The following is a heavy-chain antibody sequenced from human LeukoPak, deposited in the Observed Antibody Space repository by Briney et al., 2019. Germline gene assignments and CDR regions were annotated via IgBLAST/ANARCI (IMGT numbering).Heavy chain of an antibody. CDR3: ARLPGYSSGWFHFDY. J-gene: IGHJ4*02. Sequence: SETLSLTCTVSGGSISSCYWSWIRQSPGKGLEWIGYIYYSGSTNYNPSLKSRVTISVDTSKNQFSLKLSSVTAADTAVYYCARLPGYSSGWFHFDYWGQGTLVTVSS. CDR2: IYYSGST. CDR1: GGSISSCY. V-gene: IGHV4-59*01. D-gene: IGHD6-19*01.